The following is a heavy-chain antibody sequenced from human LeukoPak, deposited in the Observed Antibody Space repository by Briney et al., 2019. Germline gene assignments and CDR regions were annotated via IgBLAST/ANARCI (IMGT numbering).Heavy chain of an antibody. CDR1: GGSISSDY. CDR2: IHYSGST. V-gene: IGHV4-59*08. D-gene: IGHD3-3*01. Sequence: PSETLSLTCTVSGGSISSDYWSWIRQPPGKGLEWIGYIHYSGSTNYNPSLKSRVTISVDTSKNQFSLKLSSVTAADTAVYYCARGHGNYDFWSGYSSDNWFDPWGQGTLVTVSS. J-gene: IGHJ5*02. CDR3: ARGHGNYDFWSGYSSDNWFDP.